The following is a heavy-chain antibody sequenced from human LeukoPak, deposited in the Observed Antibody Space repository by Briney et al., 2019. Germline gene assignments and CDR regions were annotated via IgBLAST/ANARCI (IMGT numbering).Heavy chain of an antibody. J-gene: IGHJ4*02. CDR2: ISGNGGST. CDR1: GFTFSNYA. Sequence: GGSLRLSCTASGFTFSNYAMTWVRQAPGKGLEWVSGISGNGGSTYYADSAKGRFTISRDYSKSSLHLQMNSLRAEDTAVYYCAKTSGSYFAGFDCWGQGTLVTVSS. V-gene: IGHV3-23*01. D-gene: IGHD3-22*01. CDR3: AKTSGSYFAGFDC.